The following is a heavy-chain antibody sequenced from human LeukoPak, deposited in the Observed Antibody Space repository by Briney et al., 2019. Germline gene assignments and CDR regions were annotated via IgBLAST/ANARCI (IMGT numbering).Heavy chain of an antibody. CDR2: ISYDGSNK. V-gene: IGHV3-30*03. CDR1: GFTFSSYG. Sequence: GGSLRLSCAASGFTFSSYGMHWVRQAPGKGLEWVAVISYDGSNKYYADSVKGRFTISRDNSKNTLYLQMNSLRAEDTAVYYCARPFDSSGYTFGYWGQGTLVTVSS. J-gene: IGHJ4*02. CDR3: ARPFDSSGYTFGY. D-gene: IGHD3-22*01.